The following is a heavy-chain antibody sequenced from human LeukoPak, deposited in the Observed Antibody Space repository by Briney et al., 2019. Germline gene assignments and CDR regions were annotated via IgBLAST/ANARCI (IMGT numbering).Heavy chain of an antibody. V-gene: IGHV4-39*07. CDR1: GVSISSRSYY. D-gene: IGHD4-17*01. J-gene: IGHJ4*02. CDR3: ARGPYGDSELG. Sequence: SETLSLTCTFSGVSISSRSYYWGWIRQPPGKGLEWIGSISYSGSTYYNASLKSRVTISVDTSKNQFSLNLNSMTAADTAAYYCARGPYGDSELGWGQGTLVTVSS. CDR2: ISYSGST.